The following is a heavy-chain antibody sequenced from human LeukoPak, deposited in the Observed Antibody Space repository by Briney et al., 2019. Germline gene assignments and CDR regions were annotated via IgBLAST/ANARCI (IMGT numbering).Heavy chain of an antibody. Sequence: GGSLRLSCAASGFTVSSNYMSWVRQAPGKGLEWVSVIYSGGSTYYADSVKGRFTISRHNSKNTLYLQMNSLRAEDTAVYYCARAFAGASGAFDIWGQGTMVTVSS. CDR1: GFTVSSNY. CDR3: ARAFAGASGAFDI. CDR2: IYSGGST. V-gene: IGHV3-53*04. D-gene: IGHD6-19*01. J-gene: IGHJ3*02.